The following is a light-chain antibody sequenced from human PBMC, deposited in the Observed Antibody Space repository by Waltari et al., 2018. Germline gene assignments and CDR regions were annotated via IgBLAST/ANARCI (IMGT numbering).Light chain of an antibody. CDR2: DAS. CDR1: QSVGSY. CDR3: QQYNNWPPT. J-gene: IGKJ4*01. Sequence: EIVLTQSPVTLSLSPGERATLSCRASQSVGSYLAWYQQKAGQAPRLLIYDASNGATGIPARFSGSGSGTDFTLTISSLQSEDFAVYSCQQYNNWPPTFGGGTKVEIK. V-gene: IGKV3-11*01.